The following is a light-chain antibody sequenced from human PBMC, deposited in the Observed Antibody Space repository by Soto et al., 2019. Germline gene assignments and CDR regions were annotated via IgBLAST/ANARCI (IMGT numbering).Light chain of an antibody. Sequence: QSALTQPPSVSGAPGQRVTISCTGSSSNIGAGYDVHWYQQLPGTAPKLLIYGNTDRPSGVPDRFSGYRSGTSASLAITGLQAEDDADYYCQYYDSSLSGSVFGTGTKVTVL. CDR1: SSNIGAGYD. J-gene: IGLJ1*01. CDR3: QYYDSSLSGSV. CDR2: GNT. V-gene: IGLV1-40*01.